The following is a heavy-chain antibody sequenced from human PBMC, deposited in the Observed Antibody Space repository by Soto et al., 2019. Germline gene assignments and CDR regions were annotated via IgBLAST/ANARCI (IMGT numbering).Heavy chain of an antibody. V-gene: IGHV3-30-3*01. J-gene: IGHJ4*02. CDR2: ISYDGSNK. Sequence: PGGSLRLSCAASGFTFSSYAMHWVRQAPGKGLEWVAVISYDGSNKYYADSVKGRFTISRDNSKNTLYLQMNSLRAEDTAVYYCASQPNVDTAMAEYYFDYWGQGTLVTVSS. CDR1: GFTFSSYA. CDR3: ASQPNVDTAMAEYYFDY. D-gene: IGHD5-18*01.